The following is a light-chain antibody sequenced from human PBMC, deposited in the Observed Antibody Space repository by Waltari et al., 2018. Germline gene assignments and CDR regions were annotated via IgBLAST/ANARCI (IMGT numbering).Light chain of an antibody. V-gene: IGKV4-1*01. Sequence: DIVMTQSPGSLVVSLGERATINCKSGQDILYNSNNKNYLAWYQLKPGQSPKLLFYWASTRASGGPDRFSGSGSGTDFTLTISRVQAEDVAIYYCQQYYKTPSFGGGTKVE. J-gene: IGKJ4*01. CDR2: WAS. CDR1: QDILYNSNNKNY. CDR3: QQYYKTPS.